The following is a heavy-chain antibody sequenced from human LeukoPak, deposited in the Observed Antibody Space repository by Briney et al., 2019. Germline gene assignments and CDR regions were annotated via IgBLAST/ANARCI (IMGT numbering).Heavy chain of an antibody. V-gene: IGHV3-23*01. CDR3: AKEGQWLPYFDY. D-gene: IGHD6-19*01. CDR1: GFTFSSYA. J-gene: IGHJ4*02. CDR2: ISGSGGST. Sequence: GGSLRLSCAASGFTFSSYAMTWVRQAPGKGLEWVSVISGSGGSTYYADSVKGRFTISRDNSKNTLYLQMNSLRAEDTAVYYCAKEGQWLPYFDYWGQGTLVTVSS.